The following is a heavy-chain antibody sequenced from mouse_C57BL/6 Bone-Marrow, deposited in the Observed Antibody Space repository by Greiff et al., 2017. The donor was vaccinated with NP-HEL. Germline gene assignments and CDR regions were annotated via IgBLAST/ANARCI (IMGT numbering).Heavy chain of an antibody. CDR3: ARGDYYGSIYAMDY. V-gene: IGHV1-18*01. Sequence: EVQLQQSGPELVKPGASVKIPCKASGYTFTDYNMDWVKQSHGKSLEWIGDINPNNGGTIYNQKFKGKATLTVDKSSSTAYMGLRSLTSEDTAVYYCARGDYYGSIYAMDYWGQGTSVTVSS. CDR1: GYTFTDYN. CDR2: INPNNGGT. J-gene: IGHJ4*01. D-gene: IGHD1-1*01.